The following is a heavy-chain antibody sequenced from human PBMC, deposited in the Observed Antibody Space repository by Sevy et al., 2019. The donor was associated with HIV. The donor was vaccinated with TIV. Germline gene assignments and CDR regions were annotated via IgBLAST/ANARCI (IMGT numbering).Heavy chain of an antibody. CDR2: IHYSGST. J-gene: IGHJ4*02. Sequence: SENLSLTCSVSGGSISNDGNYWSWIRQSPGAGLEWIGYIHYSGSTYYNPSVKSRVTISIDTSKIHFSLKTRSVTAADTAVYFCTRDHVGVHCDGDCYPAGHFDQWGQGTPVTVSS. CDR1: GGSISNDGNY. D-gene: IGHD2-21*02. V-gene: IGHV4-31*03. CDR3: TRDHVGVHCDGDCYPAGHFDQ.